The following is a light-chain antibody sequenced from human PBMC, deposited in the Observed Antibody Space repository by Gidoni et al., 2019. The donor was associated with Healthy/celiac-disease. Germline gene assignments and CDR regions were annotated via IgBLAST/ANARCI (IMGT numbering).Light chain of an antibody. CDR2: KAS. Sequence: DIQMTQSPSTLSASVADGVTITCRASQSISSWLAWYQQKPGKAPKLLIYKASSLESGVPSRFSGSGSGTEFTLTISSLQPDDFATYYCQQYNSYWTFGQGTKLEIK. V-gene: IGKV1-5*03. CDR3: QQYNSYWT. J-gene: IGKJ2*01. CDR1: QSISSW.